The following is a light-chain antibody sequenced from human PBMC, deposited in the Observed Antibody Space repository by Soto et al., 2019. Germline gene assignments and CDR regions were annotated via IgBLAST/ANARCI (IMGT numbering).Light chain of an antibody. Sequence: DIVLTPSPDSLAVSLGERATINCRSSQNVLYSSNNKNYLAWYQQKPGQPPTLLFYLASTRESGVPDRFSGSGSGTDITLTISILQDEDVAVYYCLQYYNMYTFGHGTKLEIK. CDR1: QNVLYSSNNKNY. J-gene: IGKJ2*01. V-gene: IGKV4-1*01. CDR3: LQYYNMYT. CDR2: LAS.